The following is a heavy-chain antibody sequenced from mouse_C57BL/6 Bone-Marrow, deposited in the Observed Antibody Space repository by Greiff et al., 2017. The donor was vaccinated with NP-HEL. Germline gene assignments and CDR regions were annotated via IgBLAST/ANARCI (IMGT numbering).Heavy chain of an antibody. CDR3: ANLLDAMDY. V-gene: IGHV5-4*01. J-gene: IGHJ4*01. Sequence: EVQGVESGGGLVKPGGSLKLSCAASGFTFSSYAMSWVRQTPEKRLEWVATISDGGSYTYYPDNVKGRFTISRDNAKNNLYLQMSHLKSEDTAMYYCANLLDAMDYWGQGTSVTVSS. D-gene: IGHD2-1*01. CDR1: GFTFSSYA. CDR2: ISDGGSYT.